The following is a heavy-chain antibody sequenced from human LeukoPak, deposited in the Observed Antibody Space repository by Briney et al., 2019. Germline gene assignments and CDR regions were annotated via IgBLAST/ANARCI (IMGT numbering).Heavy chain of an antibody. Sequence: PSETLSLTCAVYGGSFSGYYWSWIRQPPGKGLEWIGEINHSGSTNYNPSLKSRVTISVETSKNQFSLKLSSVTAADTAVYYCARGYGDYELDYWGQGTLVTVSS. CDR1: GGSFSGYY. CDR3: ARGYGDYELDY. CDR2: INHSGST. J-gene: IGHJ4*02. V-gene: IGHV4-34*01. D-gene: IGHD4-17*01.